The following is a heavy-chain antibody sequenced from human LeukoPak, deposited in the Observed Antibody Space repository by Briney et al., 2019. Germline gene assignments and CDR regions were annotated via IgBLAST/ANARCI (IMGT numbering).Heavy chain of an antibody. V-gene: IGHV1-18*01. Sequence: ASVKVSCTASGYTFTSYGISWVRQAPGQGLEWMGWISAYNGNTNYAQKLQGRVTMTTDTSTSTAYMELRSLRSDDTAVYYCARAYGPGAVAGKAYDYWGQGTLVTVSS. J-gene: IGHJ4*02. CDR1: GYTFTSYG. D-gene: IGHD6-19*01. CDR3: ARAYGPGAVAGKAYDY. CDR2: ISAYNGNT.